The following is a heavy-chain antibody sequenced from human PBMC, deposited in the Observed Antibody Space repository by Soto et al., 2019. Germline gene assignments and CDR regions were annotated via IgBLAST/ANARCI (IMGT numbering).Heavy chain of an antibody. D-gene: IGHD3-10*01. J-gene: IGHJ6*02. CDR3: ARDRYYGSGSWPYGMDV. CDR2: TYYRSKWYN. V-gene: IGHV6-1*01. Sequence: SQTLSLTCAISGDSVSSNSAAWNWIRQSPSRGLEWLGRTYYRSKWYNDYAVSVKSRITINPDTFKNQFSLQLNSVTPEDTAVYYCARDRYYGSGSWPYGMDVWGQGTTVTVSS. CDR1: GDSVSSNSAA.